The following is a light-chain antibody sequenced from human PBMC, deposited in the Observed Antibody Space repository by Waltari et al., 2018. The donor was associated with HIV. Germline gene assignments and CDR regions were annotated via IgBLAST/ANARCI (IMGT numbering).Light chain of an antibody. CDR1: SSNIGSNY. CDR2: RHN. CDR3: ATWDDSLSGVL. J-gene: IGLJ2*01. Sequence: SVLTQPPSASGTPGQRVTISCSGSSSNIGSNYVFWYQKLPGTAPRLLMHRHNHRPSGVPDRFSDSTSGTSASLAISGLRSEDEADYYCATWDDSLSGVLFGGGTKLTVL. V-gene: IGLV1-47*01.